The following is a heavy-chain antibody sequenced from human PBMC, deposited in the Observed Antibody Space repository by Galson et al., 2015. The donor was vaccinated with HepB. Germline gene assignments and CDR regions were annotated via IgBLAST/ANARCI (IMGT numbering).Heavy chain of an antibody. V-gene: IGHV4-39*01. D-gene: IGHD3-3*01. Sequence: ETLSLTCTVSGGSISSSSYYWGWIRQPPGKGLEWIGSIYYSGSTYYNPSLKSRVTISVDTSKNQFSLKLSSVTAADTAVYYCARHVHYDFWSGYGRQYDAFDIWGQGTMVTVSS. CDR1: GGSISSSSYY. CDR2: IYYSGST. CDR3: ARHVHYDFWSGYGRQYDAFDI. J-gene: IGHJ3*02.